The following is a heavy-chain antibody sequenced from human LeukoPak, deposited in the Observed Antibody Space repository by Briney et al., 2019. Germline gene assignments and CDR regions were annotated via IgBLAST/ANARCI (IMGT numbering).Heavy chain of an antibody. D-gene: IGHD4-17*01. CDR3: ARDYWSMTTVTTWRWDYYYYYMDV. CDR1: GYTFTSYY. Sequence: ASVKVSCKASGYTFTSYYMHWVRQAPGQGLEWMGIINPSGGSTSYAQKFQGRVTMTRDMSTSTVYMELSSLRSEDTAVYYCARDYWSMTTVTTWRWDYYYYYMDVWGKGTTVTISS. CDR2: INPSGGST. V-gene: IGHV1-46*01. J-gene: IGHJ6*03.